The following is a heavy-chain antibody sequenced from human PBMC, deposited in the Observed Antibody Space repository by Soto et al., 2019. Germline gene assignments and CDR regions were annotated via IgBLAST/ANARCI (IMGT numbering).Heavy chain of an antibody. Sequence: ASVKVSCKTSGYTFSNYGINWVRQAPGQGLEWTGWISGYNGNTNYAQTVQGRVTMTTDTSTGTVYMELRSLKSDDTAIYYCSRFIMVGGWFDPNYYHGMDVWGQGTTVTVSS. D-gene: IGHD6-19*01. V-gene: IGHV1-18*01. CDR2: ISGYNGNT. J-gene: IGHJ6*02. CDR1: GYTFSNYG. CDR3: SRFIMVGGWFDPNYYHGMDV.